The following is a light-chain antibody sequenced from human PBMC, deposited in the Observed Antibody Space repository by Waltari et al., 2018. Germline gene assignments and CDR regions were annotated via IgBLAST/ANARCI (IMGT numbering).Light chain of an antibody. CDR3: CSYAGSSTLL. Sequence: QSALTQPASVSGSPGQSITISCTGTSSDVGSYNLVSWYQQHPGNAPKLMIYEVSKRPAGVSSGLSGHKSGNTASLTSSGLQAEDEADYYCCSYAGSSTLLFGGGTKLTVL. V-gene: IGLV2-23*02. CDR1: SSDVGSYNL. CDR2: EVS. J-gene: IGLJ2*01.